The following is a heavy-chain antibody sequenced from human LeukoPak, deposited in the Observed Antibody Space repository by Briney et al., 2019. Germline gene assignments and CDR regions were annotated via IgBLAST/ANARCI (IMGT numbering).Heavy chain of an antibody. D-gene: IGHD6-13*01. V-gene: IGHV4-59*12. CDR2: IYYSGGT. J-gene: IGHJ4*02. CDR3: AREGIAAAGINY. Sequence: SETLSLTCTVSGGSISSYYWSWIRQPPGKGLEWIGYIYYSGGTNYNPSLKSRVTTSVDTSKNQFSLKVSSVTAADTAVYYCAREGIAAAGINYWGQGTLVTVSS. CDR1: GGSISSYY.